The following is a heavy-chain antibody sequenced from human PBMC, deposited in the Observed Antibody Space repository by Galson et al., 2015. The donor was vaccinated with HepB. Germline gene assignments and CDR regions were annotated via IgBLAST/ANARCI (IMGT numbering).Heavy chain of an antibody. Sequence: QSGAEVKKPGESLKISCKGSGYSFTSYWIGWVRQMPGKGLEWMGIIYPGDSDTRYSPSFQGQVTISADKSISTAYLQWSSLKASDTAMYYCARSAYSSGWCGLGGYYYGMDVWGQGTTVTVSS. V-gene: IGHV5-51*01. CDR2: IYPGDSDT. D-gene: IGHD6-19*01. CDR3: ARSAYSSGWCGLGGYYYGMDV. CDR1: GYSFTSYW. J-gene: IGHJ6*02.